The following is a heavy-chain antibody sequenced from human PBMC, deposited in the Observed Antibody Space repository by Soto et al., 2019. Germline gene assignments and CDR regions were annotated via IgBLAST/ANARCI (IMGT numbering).Heavy chain of an antibody. CDR2: INPNSGGT. Sequence: SXKASFTASGYTXTCYYMDLVRQAPGQGLEWIGWINPNSGGTNYAQRFQGMVTMTRNTSIITAYIEVIMLRYDDTAVYYCARDGKNYYDFWRYGMYVWGQGTTGTVS. CDR1: GYTXTCYY. CDR3: ARDGKNYYDFWRYGMYV. D-gene: IGHD3-3*01. V-gene: IGHV1-2*02. J-gene: IGHJ6*02.